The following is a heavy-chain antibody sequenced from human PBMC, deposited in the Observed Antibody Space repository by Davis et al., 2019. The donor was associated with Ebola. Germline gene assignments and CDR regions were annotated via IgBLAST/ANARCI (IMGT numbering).Heavy chain of an antibody. CDR1: GFTFSSYS. D-gene: IGHD3-10*01. CDR2: ISSSSSYI. J-gene: IGHJ4*02. V-gene: IGHV3-21*01. Sequence: GESLKISCAASGFTFSSYSMNWVRQASGKGLEWVSSISSSSSYIYYADSVKGRFTISRDNAKNSLYLQMNSLRAEDTAVYYCARGQLGDYWGQGTPVTVSS. CDR3: ARGQLGDY.